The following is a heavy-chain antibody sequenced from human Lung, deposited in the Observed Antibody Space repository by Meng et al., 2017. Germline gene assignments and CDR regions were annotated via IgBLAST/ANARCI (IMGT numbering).Heavy chain of an antibody. D-gene: IGHD5-12*01. CDR2: IGQDGSEK. CDR3: ARLEFGGYDRTFDH. CDR1: GFMFSNSW. V-gene: IGHV3-7*01. J-gene: IGHJ4*02. Sequence: GESLKISCVASGFMFSNSWMSWVRQAPGRGLEWVANIGQDGSEKYYVDSVKGRFTVSRDNARNSLYLQLSSLRAEDTAVYYCARLEFGGYDRTFDHWGQGRLVTVSS.